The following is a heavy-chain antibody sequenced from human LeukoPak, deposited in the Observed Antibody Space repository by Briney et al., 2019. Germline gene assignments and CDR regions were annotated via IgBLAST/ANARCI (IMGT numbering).Heavy chain of an antibody. CDR1: GFTFSNYG. V-gene: IGHV3-30*02. CDR3: AKDSQSGVGPYYFDY. J-gene: IGHJ4*02. Sequence: PGGSLRLSCAASGFTFSNYGMYWVRQAPGKGLEWVAFIRYDGSNKNYADSVKGRFTISRDDSKNTLYVQLNSLRPEDTAVYYCAKDSQSGVGPYYFDYWGQGTLVTVSS. CDR2: IRYDGSNK. D-gene: IGHD3-10*01.